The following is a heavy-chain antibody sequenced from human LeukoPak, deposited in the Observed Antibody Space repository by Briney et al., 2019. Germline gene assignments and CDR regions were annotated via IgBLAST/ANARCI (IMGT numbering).Heavy chain of an antibody. D-gene: IGHD2-21*02. V-gene: IGHV4-34*01. CDR3: ARGPPYIVMVTAIGFFDY. J-gene: IGHJ4*02. CDR2: INHSGST. Sequence: SETLSLTCAVYGGSFSGYYWSWIRQPPGKGLEWIGEINHSGSTNYNPSLKSRVTISVDTSKNQFFLKLSSVTAADTAVYYCARGPPYIVMVTAIGFFDYWGQGTLVTVSS. CDR1: GGSFSGYY.